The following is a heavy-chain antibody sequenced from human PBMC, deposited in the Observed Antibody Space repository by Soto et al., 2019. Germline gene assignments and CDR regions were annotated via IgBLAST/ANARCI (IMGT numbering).Heavy chain of an antibody. Sequence: QVQLQESGPGLVKPSETLSLTCTVSGGSISSYYWSWIRQPPGKGLEWIGYIYYSGSTNYNPSLKSRVTISVDTSKNQFSLKLSSVTAADTAVYYCARHHSSSWYYSSGWYLWDAFDIWGQGTMVTVSS. D-gene: IGHD6-19*01. V-gene: IGHV4-59*08. CDR2: IYYSGST. CDR3: ARHHSSSWYYSSGWYLWDAFDI. J-gene: IGHJ3*02. CDR1: GGSISSYY.